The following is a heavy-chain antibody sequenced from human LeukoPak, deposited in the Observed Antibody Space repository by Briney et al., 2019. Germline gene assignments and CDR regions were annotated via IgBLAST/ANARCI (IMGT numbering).Heavy chain of an antibody. J-gene: IGHJ4*02. CDR1: GFTFSSYG. V-gene: IGHV3-30*18. CDR3: AKETYYYDSSGYFPLDY. D-gene: IGHD3-22*01. CDR2: ISYDGSNK. Sequence: SGGSLRLSCAASGFTFSSYGMHWVRQAPGKGLEWVAVISYDGSNKYYADSVKGRFTISRDNSKNTLYLQMNSLRAEDTAVYYCAKETYYYDSSGYFPLDYWGQGTLVTVSS.